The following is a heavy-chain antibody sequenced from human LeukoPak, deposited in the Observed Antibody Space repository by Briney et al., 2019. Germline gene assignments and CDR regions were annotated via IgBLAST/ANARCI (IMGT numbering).Heavy chain of an antibody. D-gene: IGHD2-2*01. CDR1: GFTFSSYA. Sequence: GGSLRLSCAASGFTFSSYAMSWVRQAPGKGLEWVSAISGSGGSTYYADSVKGRSTISRDNSKNTLYLQMNSLRAEDTAVYYCAKFGRDCSSTSCPDAFDIWGQGTMVTVSS. CDR2: ISGSGGST. V-gene: IGHV3-23*01. CDR3: AKFGRDCSSTSCPDAFDI. J-gene: IGHJ3*02.